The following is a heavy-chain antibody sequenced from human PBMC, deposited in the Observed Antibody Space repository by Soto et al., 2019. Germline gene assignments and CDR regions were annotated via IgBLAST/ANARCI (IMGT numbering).Heavy chain of an antibody. Sequence: ASVKVSCKVSGYTLTELSMHWVRQAPGNGLEWMGGFDPEDGETIYAQKFQGRVTMTEDTSTDTAYMELSSLRSEDTAVYYCATFTDTAMDIYYYYYGMDVWGQGTTVTVSS. CDR1: GYTLTELS. CDR3: ATFTDTAMDIYYYYYGMDV. D-gene: IGHD5-18*01. J-gene: IGHJ6*02. CDR2: FDPEDGET. V-gene: IGHV1-24*01.